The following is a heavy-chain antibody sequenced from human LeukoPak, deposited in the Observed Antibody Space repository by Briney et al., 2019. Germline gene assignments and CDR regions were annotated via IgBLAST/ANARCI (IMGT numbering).Heavy chain of an antibody. V-gene: IGHV4-31*03. CDR2: IYYSGAT. D-gene: IGHD5-12*01. CDR1: GGSISSGGDY. J-gene: IGHJ4*02. Sequence: SETLSLTCTVSGGSISSGGDYWSWIRQHPGKGLEWIGYIYYSGATYYNPSLKSRVTISIDTFKNQFSLKLTSVTAADTAVYYCARGGGYDFDYWDQGTLVTVSS. CDR3: ARGGGYDFDY.